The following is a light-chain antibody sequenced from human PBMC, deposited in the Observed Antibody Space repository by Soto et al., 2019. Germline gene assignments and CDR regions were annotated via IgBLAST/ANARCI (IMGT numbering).Light chain of an antibody. CDR1: QSIRSW. CDR3: QHYNTYPWT. Sequence: DIQMTQSPSTLSASVGDRVTVTCRASQSIRSWLAWYQQKAGKAPKLLIYKASALESGVPSRFSGSGSGTEFTLTISSLEPEDFATYYCQHYNTYPWTFGQGTKVEIK. CDR2: KAS. J-gene: IGKJ1*01. V-gene: IGKV1-5*03.